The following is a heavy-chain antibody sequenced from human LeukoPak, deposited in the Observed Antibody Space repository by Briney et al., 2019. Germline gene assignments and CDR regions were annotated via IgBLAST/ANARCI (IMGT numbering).Heavy chain of an antibody. CDR1: GYSISSGYY. V-gene: IGHV4-38-2*01. D-gene: IGHD3-3*01. Sequence: KPSETLFLTYGVSGYSISSGYYWVCIRPPPGQGRVGIGSICHSGTTYYHPFLNNRVTTSVDSFKNQLLLKLSLVTAAAPSCYDCTALDRWSGYCVDYWGQGTLVTVSS. J-gene: IGHJ4*02. CDR3: TALDRWSGYCVDY. CDR2: ICHSGTT.